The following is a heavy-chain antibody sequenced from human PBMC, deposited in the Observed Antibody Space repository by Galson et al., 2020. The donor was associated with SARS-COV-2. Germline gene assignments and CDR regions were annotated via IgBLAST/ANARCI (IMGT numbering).Heavy chain of an antibody. D-gene: IGHD3-22*01. CDR1: GYSVSTTNY. Sequence: SETLSLTCTVSGYSVSTTNYWGWVRQPPGRGLEWIGRVYPSGTTYYNPSLKSRVTISVDTSKNQFSLRLDSVTAADTALYYCAGQGVNMIVLVTVPGWYFDLWGRGTLVTVSS. CDR3: AGQGVNMIVLVTVPGWYFDL. CDR2: VYPSGTT. V-gene: IGHV4-38-2*02. J-gene: IGHJ2*01.